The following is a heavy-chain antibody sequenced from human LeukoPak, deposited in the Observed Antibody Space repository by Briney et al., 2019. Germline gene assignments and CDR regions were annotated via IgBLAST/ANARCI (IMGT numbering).Heavy chain of an antibody. Sequence: ASVKVSCKASGYTFTGYYMHWVRQAPGQGLEWMGWINPNSGGTNYAQKFQGRVTMTRDTSISTAYMELSRLRSDDTAVYYCARGGLLLWFGELLSKPYFDYWAREPWSPSPQ. D-gene: IGHD3-10*01. V-gene: IGHV1-2*02. CDR1: GYTFTGYY. CDR3: ARGGLLLWFGELLSKPYFDY. J-gene: IGHJ4*02. CDR2: INPNSGGT.